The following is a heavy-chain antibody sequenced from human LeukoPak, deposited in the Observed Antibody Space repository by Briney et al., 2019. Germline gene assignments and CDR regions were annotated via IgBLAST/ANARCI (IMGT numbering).Heavy chain of an antibody. J-gene: IGHJ4*02. D-gene: IGHD1-26*01. CDR3: ARGSGSFSGGFDY. Sequence: GGSLRLSCAASGFTFSSYGMHRVRQTPGKGLEWVAIIWSDGSNKYYADSVKGRFTISRDNSKNTLYLQMNSLRAEDTAVYYCARGSGSFSGGFDYWGQGTLATVSS. CDR2: IWSDGSNK. CDR1: GFTFSSYG. V-gene: IGHV3-33*01.